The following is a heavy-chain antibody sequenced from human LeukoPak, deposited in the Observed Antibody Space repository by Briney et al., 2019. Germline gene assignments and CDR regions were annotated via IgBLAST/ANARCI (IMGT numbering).Heavy chain of an antibody. J-gene: IGHJ4*02. CDR3: ARGDYGGNLDY. CDR1: GGTFSSYA. Sequence: GASVKVSCKASGGTFSSYAISWVRQAPGQGLEWMGGIIPIFGTANYAQKFQGRVTITTDESTSTAYMELSRLRSEDTAVYYCARGDYGGNLDYWGQGTLVTVSS. V-gene: IGHV1-69*05. CDR2: IIPIFGTA. D-gene: IGHD4-23*01.